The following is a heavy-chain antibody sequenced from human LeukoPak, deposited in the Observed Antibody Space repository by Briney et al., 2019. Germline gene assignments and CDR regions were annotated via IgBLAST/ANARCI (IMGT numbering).Heavy chain of an antibody. CDR2: ISSSSNYI. V-gene: IGHV3-21*01. J-gene: IGHJ3*01. Sequence: GGSLRFSCAASGFTFSSYSMNWVRQAPGKGLEWVSSISSSSNYIYYAYSVKGRLTISRDNAEKSLYLQINSLRAEDTAVYYCARAKTYSGSYSDAFDLWGQGTMVTVSS. CDR3: ARAKTYSGSYSDAFDL. D-gene: IGHD1-26*01. CDR1: GFTFSSYS.